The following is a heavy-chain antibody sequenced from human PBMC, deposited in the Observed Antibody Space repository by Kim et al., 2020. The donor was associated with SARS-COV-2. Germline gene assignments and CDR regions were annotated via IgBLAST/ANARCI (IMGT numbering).Heavy chain of an antibody. D-gene: IGHD2-21*02. V-gene: IGHV3-72*01. CDR3: ARLLVTPSVFDY. J-gene: IGHJ4*02. Sequence: TEYAASVKGRFTISRDDSKKSLYLQMNNRETEDTAVYDCARLLVTPSVFDYWGQGTLVTVSS. CDR2: T.